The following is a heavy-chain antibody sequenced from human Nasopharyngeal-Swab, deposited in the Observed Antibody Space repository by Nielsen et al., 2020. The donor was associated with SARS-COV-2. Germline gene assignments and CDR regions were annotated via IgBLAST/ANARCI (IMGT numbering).Heavy chain of an antibody. Sequence: GESLKISCAASGFTFSSYGMHWVRQAPGKGLERVAVISYDGSNKYYADSVKGRFTISRDNSKNTLYLQMNSLRAEDTAVYYCAKDITGYSSGWFYYYYYMDVWGKGTTVTVSS. J-gene: IGHJ6*03. V-gene: IGHV3-30*18. CDR3: AKDITGYSSGWFYYYYYMDV. CDR1: GFTFSSYG. CDR2: ISYDGSNK. D-gene: IGHD6-19*01.